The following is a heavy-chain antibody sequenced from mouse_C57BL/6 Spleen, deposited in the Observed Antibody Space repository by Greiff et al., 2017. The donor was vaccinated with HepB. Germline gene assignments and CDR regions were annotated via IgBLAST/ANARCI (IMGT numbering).Heavy chain of an antibody. D-gene: IGHD2-3*01. V-gene: IGHV1-26*01. Sequence: EGQLQQSGPELVKPGASVKISCKASGYTFTDYYMNWVKQSHGKSLEWIGDINPNNGGTSYNQKFKGKATLTVDKSSSTAYMELRSLTSEDSAVYYCARPIYDGYYTWFAYWGQGTLVTVSA. CDR3: ARPIYDGYYTWFAY. J-gene: IGHJ3*01. CDR2: INPNNGGT. CDR1: GYTFTDYY.